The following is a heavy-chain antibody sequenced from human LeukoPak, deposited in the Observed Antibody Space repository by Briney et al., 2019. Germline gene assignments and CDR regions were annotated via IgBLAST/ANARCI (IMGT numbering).Heavy chain of an antibody. J-gene: IGHJ4*02. CDR2: IYYSGST. Sequence: PSETLSLTCTVSGGSISSYYWSWIRQPPGKGLEWIGYIYYSGSTNYNPSLKSRVTISVDTSKNQFSLKLSSVTAADTAVYYCARGRIYGGNFNYWGQGTLVTVSS. D-gene: IGHD4-23*01. CDR3: ARGRIYGGNFNY. V-gene: IGHV4-59*01. CDR1: GGSISSYY.